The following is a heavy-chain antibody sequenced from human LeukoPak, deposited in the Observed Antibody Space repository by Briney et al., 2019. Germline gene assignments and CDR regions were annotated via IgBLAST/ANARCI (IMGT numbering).Heavy chain of an antibody. Sequence: GASVKVSCKASGGTFSSYAISWVRQAPGQGLEWMGRIIPILGIANYAQKFQGRVTITADKSTSTAYMELSSLRSEDTAVYYCARPSRVVPAALYYYYDMDVWGQGTTVTVSS. J-gene: IGHJ6*02. CDR1: GGTFSSYA. CDR3: ARPSRVVPAALYYYYDMDV. V-gene: IGHV1-69*04. CDR2: IIPILGIA. D-gene: IGHD2-2*01.